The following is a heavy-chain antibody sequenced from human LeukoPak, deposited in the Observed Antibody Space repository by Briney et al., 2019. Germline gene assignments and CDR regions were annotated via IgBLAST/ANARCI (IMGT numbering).Heavy chain of an antibody. J-gene: IGHJ4*02. D-gene: IGHD3-16*01. CDR3: ARAGTGYTWGMSLDY. Sequence: SETLSLTCTVSGGSISSYYWSWIRQPPGKGLEWIGYIYYSGSTNYNPSLKSRVTISVDTSKNQFSLKLSSVTAADTAVYYCARAGTGYTWGMSLDYWGQGTLVTVSS. V-gene: IGHV4-59*01. CDR1: GGSISSYY. CDR2: IYYSGST.